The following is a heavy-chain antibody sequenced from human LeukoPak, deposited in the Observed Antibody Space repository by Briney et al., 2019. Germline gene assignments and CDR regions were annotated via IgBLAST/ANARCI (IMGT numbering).Heavy chain of an antibody. CDR3: ARLAYCSGGSCYSKGVNH. J-gene: IGHJ5*02. CDR1: GYTFTSYA. V-gene: IGHV1-3*01. Sequence: ASVKGSCKASGYTFTSYAMHWVRQAPGQRLEWIGWINSGNGNTKYSQKFQGRVTITRDTSASTAYMELSSLRSEDTAVYYCARLAYCSGGSCYSKGVNHWGQGTLVTVSS. CDR2: INSGNGNT. D-gene: IGHD2-15*01.